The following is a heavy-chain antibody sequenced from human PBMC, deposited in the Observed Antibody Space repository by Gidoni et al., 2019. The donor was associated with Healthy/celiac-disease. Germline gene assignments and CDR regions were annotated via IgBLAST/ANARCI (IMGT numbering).Heavy chain of an antibody. CDR1: GFSFSNARMG. J-gene: IGHJ6*03. V-gene: IGHV2-26*01. Sequence: QVTWKESGPVLVKPTETPTPTCTASGFSFSNARMGVSWNRQPPGKALERLAHIFSNDEKSYSTSLKGRLTISKNTSKSQVVLTMTDMDPVDTATYYCARVKDVVVPAALRYYCYYMDVWGKGTTVTVSS. CDR2: IFSNDEK. D-gene: IGHD2-2*01. CDR3: ARVKDVVVPAALRYYCYYMDV.